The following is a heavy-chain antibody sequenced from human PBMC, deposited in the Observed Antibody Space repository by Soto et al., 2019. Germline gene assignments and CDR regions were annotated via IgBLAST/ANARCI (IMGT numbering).Heavy chain of an antibody. V-gene: IGHV3-23*01. CDR1: GFTFSSYA. Sequence: EVQLLESGGGLVQPGGSLRLSCAASGFTFSSYAMSWVRQAPGKGLEWVSAISGSGGSTYYADSVKGRFTISRDNSKNRLYLQMNGLRGEDRAVYYCAKNSRLYCSSTSCYEDYYYYYGMDVWGQGTTVTVSS. CDR3: AKNSRLYCSSTSCYEDYYYYYGMDV. D-gene: IGHD2-2*01. J-gene: IGHJ6*02. CDR2: ISGSGGST.